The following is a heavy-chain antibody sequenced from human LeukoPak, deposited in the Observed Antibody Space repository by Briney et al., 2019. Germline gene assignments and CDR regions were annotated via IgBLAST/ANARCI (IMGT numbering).Heavy chain of an antibody. V-gene: IGHV3-48*02. CDR1: GFTFRGYS. CDR2: ITSSSSAI. Sequence: GGSLRLSCAASGFTFRGYSMNWVRQAPGKGLEWVSYITSSSSAIYYADSVKGRFTISRDNARSSLYLQMNSLRDEDTAIYYCARPYSSGWYGDFDYWGQGTLVTVSS. CDR3: ARPYSSGWYGDFDY. J-gene: IGHJ4*02. D-gene: IGHD6-19*01.